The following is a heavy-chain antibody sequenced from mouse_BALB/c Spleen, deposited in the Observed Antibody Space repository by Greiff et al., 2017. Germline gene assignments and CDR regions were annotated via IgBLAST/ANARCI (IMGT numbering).Heavy chain of an antibody. CDR2: IYPGDGDT. CDR1: GYAFSSSW. CDR3: ARDLYYAMDY. J-gene: IGHJ4*01. Sequence: VQLQQSGPELVKPGASVKISCKASGYAFSSSWMNWVKQRPGQGLEWIGRIYPGDGDTNYNGKFKGKATLTADKSSSTAYMQLSSLTSVDSAVYFCARDLYYAMDYWGQGTSVTVSS. V-gene: IGHV1-82*01.